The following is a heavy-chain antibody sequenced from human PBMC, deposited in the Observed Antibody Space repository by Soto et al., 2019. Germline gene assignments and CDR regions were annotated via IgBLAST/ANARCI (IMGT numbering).Heavy chain of an antibody. D-gene: IGHD3-9*01. V-gene: IGHV3-74*01. CDR1: GFPFSSYW. CDR2: MSGDGVTT. J-gene: IGHJ4*02. CDR3: AREYYGLLTGYYTDS. Sequence: EVQLVESGGDLVQRGGSLRLSCAASGFPFSSYWMHWVRHHPGQGLDWVARMSGDGVTTYYADYVTGRFTVSIDNAKNTLSLQISGRRAEDTAVYYCAREYYGLLTGYYTDSWGKGTLVSVSS.